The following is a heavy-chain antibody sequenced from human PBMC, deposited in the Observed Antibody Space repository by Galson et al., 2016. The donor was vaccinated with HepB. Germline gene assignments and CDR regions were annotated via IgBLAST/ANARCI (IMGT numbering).Heavy chain of an antibody. J-gene: IGHJ4*01. D-gene: IGHD7-27*01. CDR3: AREPRGADWGFDY. CDR1: GFTFSNYA. CDR2: IWPDGSEQ. V-gene: IGHV3-33*01. Sequence: SLRLSCAASGFTFSNYAMHWVRQAPGKGLQWVAVIWPDGSEQYYADSVKGRFTISRDNSDNTMSLQMNSLSAEDKSAYYWAREPRGADWGFDYWGQGTQVAVSS.